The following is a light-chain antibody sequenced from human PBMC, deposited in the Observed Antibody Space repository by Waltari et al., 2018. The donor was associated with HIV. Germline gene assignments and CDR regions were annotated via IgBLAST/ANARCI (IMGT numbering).Light chain of an antibody. CDR3: QAWDSSPFVV. CDR1: KLGDKY. V-gene: IGLV3-1*01. CDR2: QDS. J-gene: IGLJ2*01. Sequence: SYELTQPPSVSVSPGQTVSITCSGDKLGDKYACWYQQKPGQSPVLVIFQDSRRPSGIPERFSGSNSGNTATLTISGTQAMDEADYYCQAWDSSPFVVFGGGTKLTVL.